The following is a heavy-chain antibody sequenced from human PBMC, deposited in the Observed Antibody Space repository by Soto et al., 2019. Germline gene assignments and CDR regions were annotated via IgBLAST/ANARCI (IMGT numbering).Heavy chain of an antibody. J-gene: IGHJ6*02. Sequence: GGSLRLSCAASGFTFSGYAMHWVRQAPGKGLEWVAVISYDGSNKYYADSVKGRFTISRDNSKNTLYLQMNSLRAEDTALYYCAKGRSYYYYYGVDVWGQGTTVTISS. CDR2: ISYDGSNK. V-gene: IGHV3-30-3*01. CDR1: GFTFSGYA. CDR3: AKGRSYYYYYGVDV.